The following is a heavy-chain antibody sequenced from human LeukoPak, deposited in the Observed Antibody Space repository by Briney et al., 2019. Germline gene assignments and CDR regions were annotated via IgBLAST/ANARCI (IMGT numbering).Heavy chain of an antibody. CDR3: ARDLAAAITYFDY. Sequence: GASVKVSCKASGGTFSSYAISWVRQAPGQGLEWMGRIIPILGIANYAQKFQGRVTITADKSTSTAYMELSSLRSEDTAVYYCARDLAAAITYFDYWGQGTLVTVSS. D-gene: IGHD6-13*01. CDR1: GGTFSSYA. CDR2: IIPILGIA. J-gene: IGHJ4*02. V-gene: IGHV1-69*04.